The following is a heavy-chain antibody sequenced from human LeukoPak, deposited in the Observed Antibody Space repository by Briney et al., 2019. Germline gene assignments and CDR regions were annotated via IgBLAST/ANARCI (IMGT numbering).Heavy chain of an antibody. CDR1: GGSFSGYY. J-gene: IGHJ5*02. D-gene: IGHD3-3*01. V-gene: IGHV4-34*01. CDR2: INHSGST. Sequence: NPSETLSLTCAVYGGSFSGYYWSWIRQPPGKGLEWVGEINHSGSTNYNPSLKSRVTISVDTSKNQFSLKLSSVTAADTAVYYCARSTPRITIFGVVIIPGWFDPWGQGTLVTVSS. CDR3: ARSTPRITIFGVVIIPGWFDP.